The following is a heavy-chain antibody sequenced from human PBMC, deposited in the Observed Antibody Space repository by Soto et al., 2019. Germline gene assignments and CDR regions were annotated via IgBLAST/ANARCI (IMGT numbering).Heavy chain of an antibody. J-gene: IGHJ3*02. CDR1: GFTFSSYA. D-gene: IGHD2-8*01. CDR3: AREEVVIMLYAPSSDAFDI. Sequence: QVQLVESGGGVVQPGRSLRLSCAASGFTFSSYAMHWVRQAPGKGLEWVAVISYDGSNKYYADSVKGRFTISRDNSKNTLYLQMNSLRAEDTAVYYCAREEVVIMLYAPSSDAFDIWGQGTMVTVSS. CDR2: ISYDGSNK. V-gene: IGHV3-30-3*01.